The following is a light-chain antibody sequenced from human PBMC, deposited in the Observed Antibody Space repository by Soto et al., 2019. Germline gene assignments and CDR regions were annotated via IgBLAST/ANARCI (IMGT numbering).Light chain of an antibody. CDR1: QSISSW. V-gene: IGKV1-5*01. Sequence: DIQMTQSPSTLTASVGDRVTITCRASQSISSWLAWYQQKPGKAPMLLIYDASYLERVVPSRFSGSGSGTEFTLTISSLQPDDLATYYCQQYNSFWTFGQGTK. CDR2: DAS. CDR3: QQYNSFWT. J-gene: IGKJ1*01.